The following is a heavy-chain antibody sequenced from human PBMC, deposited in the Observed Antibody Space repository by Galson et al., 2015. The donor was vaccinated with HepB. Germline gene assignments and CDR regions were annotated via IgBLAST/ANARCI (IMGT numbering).Heavy chain of an antibody. Sequence: SLRLSCAASGFTFSSYSMNWVRQAPGKGLEWVSAISGSGASTYYADSVKGRFTISRDNSKNTLYLQMNSLRAEDTAIYYCAKAGTLVVTSVDFWGQGTLVTVSS. CDR2: ISGSGAST. CDR3: AKAGTLVVTSVDF. D-gene: IGHD4/OR15-4a*01. J-gene: IGHJ4*02. V-gene: IGHV3-23*01. CDR1: GFTFSSYS.